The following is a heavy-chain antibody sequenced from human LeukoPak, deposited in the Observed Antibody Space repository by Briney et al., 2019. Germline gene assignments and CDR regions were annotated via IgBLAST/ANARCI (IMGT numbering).Heavy chain of an antibody. CDR2: ISAYNGNT. CDR3: ARVGYDILTGYSTHMDV. D-gene: IGHD3-9*01. J-gene: IGHJ6*03. Sequence: ASVKVSCKASGYTFTSYGISWVRQAPGQGLEWMGWISAYNGNTNYAQKLQGRVTMTTDTSTSTAYMELRSPRSDDTAVYYCARVGYDILTGYSTHMDVWGKGTTVTISS. V-gene: IGHV1-18*01. CDR1: GYTFTSYG.